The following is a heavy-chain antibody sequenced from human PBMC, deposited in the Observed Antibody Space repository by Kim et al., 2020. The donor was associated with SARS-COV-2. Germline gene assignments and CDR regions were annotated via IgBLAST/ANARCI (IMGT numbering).Heavy chain of an antibody. D-gene: IGHD4-17*01. Sequence: ASVKVSCKASGYTFTSYAMHWVRQAPGQRLEWMGWINAGNGNTKYSQKFQGRVTITRDTSASTAYMELSSLRSEDTAVYYCARETYGDYGYWYFDLWGRGTLVTVSS. J-gene: IGHJ2*01. V-gene: IGHV1-3*01. CDR2: INAGNGNT. CDR1: GYTFTSYA. CDR3: ARETYGDYGYWYFDL.